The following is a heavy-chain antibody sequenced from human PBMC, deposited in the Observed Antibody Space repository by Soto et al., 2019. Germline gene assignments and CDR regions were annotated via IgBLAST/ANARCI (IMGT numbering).Heavy chain of an antibody. CDR3: ARGSLASSSWYNWFDP. D-gene: IGHD6-13*01. J-gene: IGHJ5*02. CDR1: GGSISSYY. V-gene: IGHV4-59*01. Sequence: PSETLSLTCTVSGGSISSYYWSWIRQPPGKGLEWIGYIYYSGSTNYNPSLKSRVTISVDTSKNQFSLKLSSVTAADTAVYYCARGSLASSSWYNWFDPWGQGTLVTVSS. CDR2: IYYSGST.